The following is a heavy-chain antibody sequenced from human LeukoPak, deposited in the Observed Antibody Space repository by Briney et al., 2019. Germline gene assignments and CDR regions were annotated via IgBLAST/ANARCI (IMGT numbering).Heavy chain of an antibody. V-gene: IGHV4-4*07. D-gene: IGHD6-13*01. Sequence: PSETLPLTCTVSGGSISSYYWSWIRQPAGKGLEWIGRIYTSGSTNYNPSLKSRVTMSVDTSKNQFSLKLSSVTAADTAVYYCARERVVAAAGYNWFDPWGQGTPVTVSS. CDR1: GGSISSYY. CDR2: IYTSGST. J-gene: IGHJ5*02. CDR3: ARERVVAAAGYNWFDP.